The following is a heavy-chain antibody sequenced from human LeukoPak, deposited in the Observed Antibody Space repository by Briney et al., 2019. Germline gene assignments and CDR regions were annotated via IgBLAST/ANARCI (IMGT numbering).Heavy chain of an antibody. D-gene: IGHD2-8*01. CDR3: ARHTLGYCTNDICFGANDAFDF. Sequence: GASVKVSCKASGYAFTDYYMHWVRQSPGQGLEWMGWISGYNGNTNYAQKFQGRVIMTTDTSTSTAYMELRSLRSDDTAVYHCARHTLGYCTNDICFGANDAFDFWGQGTMLSVSS. CDR1: GYAFTDYY. CDR2: ISGYNGNT. V-gene: IGHV1-18*04. J-gene: IGHJ3*01.